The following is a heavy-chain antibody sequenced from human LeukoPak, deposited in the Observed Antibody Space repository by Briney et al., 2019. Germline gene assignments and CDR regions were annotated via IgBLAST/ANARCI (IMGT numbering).Heavy chain of an antibody. Sequence: VGSLRLSCAASVFTFSSYGMSWVREAPGEGLWWVSAISGSGGSTYYADSVKGRFTISRDNSKNTLYLQMNSLRAEDTAVYYCAKPKWYSYFDYWGQGTLVTVSS. V-gene: IGHV3-23*01. CDR1: VFTFSSYG. CDR3: AKPKWYSYFDY. CDR2: ISGSGGST. J-gene: IGHJ4*02. D-gene: IGHD1-26*01.